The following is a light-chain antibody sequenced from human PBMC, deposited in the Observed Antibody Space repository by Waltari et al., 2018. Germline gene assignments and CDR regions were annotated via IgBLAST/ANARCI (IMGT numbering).Light chain of an antibody. J-gene: IGLJ2*01. CDR1: SLRGYY. V-gene: IGLV3-19*01. CDR2: GKN. CDR3: HSRDASGVGGS. Sequence: SSELTQDPAVSVAMGQTVRITCQGNSLRGYYASWYQQRPGQAPILVIYGKNSRPSGCPDRFSGSSSENTASLTITGAQAEDEATYYCHSRDASGVGGSFGGGTKLTVL.